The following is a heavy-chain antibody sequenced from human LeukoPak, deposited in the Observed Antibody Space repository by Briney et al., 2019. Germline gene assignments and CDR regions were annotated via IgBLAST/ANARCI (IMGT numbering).Heavy chain of an antibody. Sequence: GGSLRLSCAASGFTFSSYSMNRVRQAPGKGLEWVSSISSSSSYIYYADSVKGRFTISRDNAKNSLYLQMNSLRAEDTAVYYCARGVNSSGWYFDYWGQGTLVTVSS. CDR3: ARGVNSSGWYFDY. CDR2: ISSSSSYI. D-gene: IGHD6-19*01. CDR1: GFTFSSYS. V-gene: IGHV3-21*01. J-gene: IGHJ4*02.